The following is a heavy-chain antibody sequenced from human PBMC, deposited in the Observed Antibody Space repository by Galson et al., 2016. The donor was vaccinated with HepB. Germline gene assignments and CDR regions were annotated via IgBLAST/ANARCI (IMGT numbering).Heavy chain of an antibody. V-gene: IGHV3-7*03. CDR3: ALYYYDSSGFVEYFQQ. D-gene: IGHD3-22*01. Sequence: SLRLSCATSVFTFNSVCMSLVRQAPGKGLEWVANITPDGSEKYYVDSLKVRFTIPRDNAKNSLYLQMNSLPAEDTAVYYCALYYYDSSGFVEYFQQWSQGTRVTVSS. CDR2: ITPDGSEK. J-gene: IGHJ1*01. CDR1: VFTFNSVC.